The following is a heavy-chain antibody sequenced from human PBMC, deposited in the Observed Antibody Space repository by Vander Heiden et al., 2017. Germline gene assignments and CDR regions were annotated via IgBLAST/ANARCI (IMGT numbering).Heavy chain of an antibody. CDR2: IKDDGSEK. V-gene: IGHV3-7*01. Sequence: EVQLVQSGGGLVQPGGSLRLSCTASGFTFSVSWMSWVRQAPGKGLEWVANIKDDGSEKYHVDSVRGRFTISRDNAKNSLYLQMDSVRAEDTAVYYCGRGWGWFGVWGQGTPVTVSS. CDR3: GRGWGWFGV. D-gene: IGHD3-10*01. CDR1: GFTFSVSW. J-gene: IGHJ4*02.